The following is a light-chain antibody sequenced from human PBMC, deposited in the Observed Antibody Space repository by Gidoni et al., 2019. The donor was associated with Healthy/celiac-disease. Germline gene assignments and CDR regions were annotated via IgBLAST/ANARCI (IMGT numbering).Light chain of an antibody. CDR1: QDISNY. CDR2: DAS. J-gene: IGKJ4*01. CDR3: QQYDNLPLI. V-gene: IGKV1-33*01. Sequence: DIQLTQSPSSLPASVGDRVTITCQASQDISNYLNWYQQKPGEAPKLLIYDASNLETGVPSRFSGSGSGTDFTFTISSLQPEDIATYYCQQYDNLPLIFGGGTKVEIK.